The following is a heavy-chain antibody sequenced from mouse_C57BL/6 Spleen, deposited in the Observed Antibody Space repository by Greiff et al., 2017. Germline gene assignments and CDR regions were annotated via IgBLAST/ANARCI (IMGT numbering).Heavy chain of an antibody. V-gene: IGHV5-12*01. D-gene: IGHD2-4*01. J-gene: IGHJ1*03. CDR1: GFTFSDYY. CDR3: ARQGNDYDEGYFDV. Sequence: EVHLVESGGGLVQPGGSLKLSCAASGFTFSDYYMYWVRQTPEKRLEWVAYISNGGGSTYYPDTVKGRFTISRDNAKNTLYLQMSRLKSEDTAMYYCARQGNDYDEGYFDVWGTGTTVTVSS. CDR2: ISNGGGST.